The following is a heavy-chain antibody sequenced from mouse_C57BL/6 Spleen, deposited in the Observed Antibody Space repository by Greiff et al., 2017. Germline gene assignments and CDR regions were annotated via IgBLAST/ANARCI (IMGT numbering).Heavy chain of an antibody. J-gene: IGHJ3*01. Sequence: VQLKESVAELVRPGASVKLSCTASGFNIKNTYMHWVKQRPEQGLEWIGRIDPANGNTKYAPKFQGKATITADTSSNTAYLQLSSLTSEDTAIYYCARPLYGSSYWFAYWGQGTLVTVSA. CDR1: GFNIKNTY. D-gene: IGHD1-1*01. V-gene: IGHV14-3*01. CDR2: IDPANGNT. CDR3: ARPLYGSSYWFAY.